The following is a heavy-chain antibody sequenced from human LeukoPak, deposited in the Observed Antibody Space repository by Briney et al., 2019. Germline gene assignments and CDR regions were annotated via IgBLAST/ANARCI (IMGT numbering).Heavy chain of an antibody. CDR3: ARGVKGVGATRVDY. J-gene: IGHJ4*02. CDR2: IYHSGST. CDR1: GGSISSGGYY. V-gene: IGHV4-30-2*01. D-gene: IGHD1-26*01. Sequence: PSETLSLTCTVSGGSISSGGYYWSWIRQPPGKGLEWIGYIYHSGSTYYNPSLKSRVTISVDRSKNQFSLKLSSVTAADTAVYYCARGVKGVGATRVDYWGQGTLVTVSS.